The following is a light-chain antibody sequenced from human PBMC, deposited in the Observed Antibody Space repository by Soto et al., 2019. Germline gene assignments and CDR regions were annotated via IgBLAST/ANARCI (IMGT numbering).Light chain of an antibody. Sequence: IRMSLSAASLSASVGDRVTITCRASQSISTYLEWFQQKPGKAPKLLIYGASTLQSGVPSRFSGSGSGTDFTLTISSLQPEDFATYYCPQYYSHTLTFGGGAKV. CDR2: GAS. CDR3: PQYYSHTLT. J-gene: IGKJ4*01. CDR1: QSISTY. V-gene: IGKV1-39*01.